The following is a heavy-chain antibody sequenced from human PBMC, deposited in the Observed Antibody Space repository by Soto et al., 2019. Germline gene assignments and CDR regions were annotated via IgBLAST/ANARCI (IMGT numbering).Heavy chain of an antibody. J-gene: IGHJ3*02. CDR1: GFTFSSYD. CDR3: ARGMYRSGWRDAFDI. Sequence: EVQLVESGGGLVQPGGSLRLSCAASGFTFSSYDMHWVRQATGKGLEWVSAIGTAGVTYYPGSVKGRFTISRENAKNSLYLQMNSLRAGDTAVYYCARGMYRSGWRDAFDIWGQGTMVTVSS. CDR2: IGTAGVT. V-gene: IGHV3-13*01. D-gene: IGHD6-19*01.